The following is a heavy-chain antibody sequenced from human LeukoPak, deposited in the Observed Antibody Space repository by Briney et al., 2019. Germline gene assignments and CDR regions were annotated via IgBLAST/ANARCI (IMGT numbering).Heavy chain of an antibody. D-gene: IGHD3-9*01. J-gene: IGHJ5*02. CDR1: GGSISSYY. Sequence: PSETLSLTCTVSGGSISSYYWSWIRQPPGKGLEWIGYIYYSGSTNYNPSLKSRVTISVDTTKNQFSLKLSSVTAADTAVYYCARTADILTGYGFDPWGQGTLVTVSS. CDR3: ARTADILTGYGFDP. V-gene: IGHV4-59*08. CDR2: IYYSGST.